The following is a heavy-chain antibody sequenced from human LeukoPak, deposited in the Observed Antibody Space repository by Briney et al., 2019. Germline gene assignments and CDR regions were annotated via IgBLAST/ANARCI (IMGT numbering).Heavy chain of an antibody. J-gene: IGHJ4*02. V-gene: IGHV3-23*01. CDR1: GFTFSSYA. CDR3: AKAPIAYCSSTSCYLDY. Sequence: PGGSLRLSCAASGFTFSSYAMSWVRQAPGKGLEWVSAISGSGGSTYYADSVKGRFTISRDNSKNTLYLQMNSLRAEDTAVYYCAKAPIAYCSSTSCYLDYWGQGTLVTVSS. D-gene: IGHD2-2*01. CDR2: ISGSGGST.